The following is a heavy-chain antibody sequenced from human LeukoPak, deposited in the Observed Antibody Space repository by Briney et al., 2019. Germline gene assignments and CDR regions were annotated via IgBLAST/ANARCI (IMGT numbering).Heavy chain of an antibody. J-gene: IGHJ6*02. Sequence: SETLSLTCTVSGGSISSYYWSWIRQPPGKGLEWIGYIYYSGSTNYNPTLKSRVTISVDTSKNQFSLKLSSVTAADTAVYYCARDTTRYGMDVWGQGTTVTVSS. CDR2: IYYSGST. V-gene: IGHV4-59*01. D-gene: IGHD1-1*01. CDR1: GGSISSYY. CDR3: ARDTTRYGMDV.